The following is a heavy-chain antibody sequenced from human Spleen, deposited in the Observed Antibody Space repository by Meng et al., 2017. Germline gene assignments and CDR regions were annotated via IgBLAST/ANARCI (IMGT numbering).Heavy chain of an antibody. CDR2: INAVFGTT. D-gene: IGHD2-2*01. J-gene: IGHJ4*02. Sequence: SVKVSCKALGGIFSNYVIGWVRQAPGQGLEWMGGINAVFGTTNYAQKFQGRVTITTDESTSTVYMELTRLTSEDTAVYFCARKAGNCVSTTCYSLDYWGQGTLVTVSS. CDR3: ARKAGNCVSTTCYSLDY. V-gene: IGHV1-69*05. CDR1: GGIFSNYV.